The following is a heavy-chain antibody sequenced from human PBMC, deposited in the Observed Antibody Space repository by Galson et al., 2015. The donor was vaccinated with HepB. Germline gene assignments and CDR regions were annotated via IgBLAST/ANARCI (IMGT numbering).Heavy chain of an antibody. CDR2: TYYRSKWYN. D-gene: IGHD5-12*01. V-gene: IGHV6-1*01. CDR3: TRARHLARGMDV. CDR1: GDSVSTNIVA. J-gene: IGHJ6*02. Sequence: CAISGDSVSTNIVAWNWIRQSPSRGLEWLGRTYYRSKWYNDYAVSVQSRITINPDTSRNQFPLQLNSVTPEDTGVYYCTRARHLARGMDVWGQGTTVTVSS.